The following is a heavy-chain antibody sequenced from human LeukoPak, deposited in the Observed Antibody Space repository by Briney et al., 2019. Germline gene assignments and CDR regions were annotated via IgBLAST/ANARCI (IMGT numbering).Heavy chain of an antibody. CDR3: AKARRTYYDFWRGFDY. J-gene: IGHJ4*02. D-gene: IGHD3-3*01. Sequence: PGRSLRLSCAASGFTFSSYGMHWVRQAPGKGQEWVAVISYDGSNKYDADTVKGRFTISRDNSKNTLYLQMNSLRAEDTAVYYCAKARRTYYDFWRGFDYWGQGTLVTVSS. V-gene: IGHV3-30*18. CDR1: GFTFSSYG. CDR2: ISYDGSNK.